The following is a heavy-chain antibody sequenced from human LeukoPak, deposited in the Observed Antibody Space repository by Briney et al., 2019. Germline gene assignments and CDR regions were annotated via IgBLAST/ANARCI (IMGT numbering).Heavy chain of an antibody. J-gene: IGHJ3*02. CDR1: GGSISSYY. Sequence: SETLSLTCTVSGGSISSYYWSWIRQPPGKGLEWIGYTYYSGSTNYNPSLKSRVTISVDTSKNQFSLKLSSVTAADTAVYYCARDKREPRYAFDIWGQGTMITVSS. D-gene: IGHD1-26*01. CDR3: ARDKREPRYAFDI. V-gene: IGHV4-59*12. CDR2: TYYSGST.